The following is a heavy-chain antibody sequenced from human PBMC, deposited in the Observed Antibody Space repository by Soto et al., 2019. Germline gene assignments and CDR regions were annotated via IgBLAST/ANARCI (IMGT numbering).Heavy chain of an antibody. J-gene: IGHJ4*02. V-gene: IGHV3-30*18. D-gene: IGHD3-10*01. CDR1: GFTFRWFG. Sequence: PGGSLRLSCAGSGFTFRWFGMNWVRQAPGKGLEWVARISNDGSNEYYVDSVKGRFTISIDNSKNTLYLQMDSLRAEDTAVYYCAKGEVRGIIPSYFDYWGLGTLVTVSS. CDR2: ISNDGSNE. CDR3: AKGEVRGIIPSYFDY.